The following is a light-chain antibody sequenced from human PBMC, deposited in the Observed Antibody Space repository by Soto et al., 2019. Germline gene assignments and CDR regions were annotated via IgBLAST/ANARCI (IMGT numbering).Light chain of an antibody. CDR1: XXXDGSYNR. V-gene: IGLV2-18*01. CDR3: SLYTSSSTVA. Sequence: QSVLTQPPSVSGSPGQSVTIPCXXXXXXDGSYNRVSWYQQPPGTPPKLMIYEVSNRPSGVPDRFSGSKSGNTASLTISGLQAEDEANYYCSLYTSSSTVAFGGGTKLTVL. J-gene: IGLJ2*01. CDR2: EVS.